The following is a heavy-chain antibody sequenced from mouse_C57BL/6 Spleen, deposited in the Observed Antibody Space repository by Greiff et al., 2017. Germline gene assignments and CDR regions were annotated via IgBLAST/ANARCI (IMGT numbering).Heavy chain of an antibody. Sequence: QVHVKQSGAELVKPGASVKLSCKASGYTFTEYTIHWVKQRSGQGLEWIGWFYPGSGSIKYNEKFKDKATLTADKSSSTVYMELSRLTSEDSAVYFCARHEWAKGAMDYWGQGTSVTVSS. V-gene: IGHV1-62-2*01. CDR2: FYPGSGSI. CDR3: ARHEWAKGAMDY. CDR1: GYTFTEYT. J-gene: IGHJ4*01.